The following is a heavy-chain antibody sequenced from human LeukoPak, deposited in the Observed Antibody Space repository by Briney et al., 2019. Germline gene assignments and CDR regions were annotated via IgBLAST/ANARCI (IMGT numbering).Heavy chain of an antibody. D-gene: IGHD3-9*01. Sequence: ASVKVSCKASGYTFTSYDINWVRQATGQGLEWMGWMNPNSGNTGYAQKFQGRVTMTRNTSISTAYMELSSLRSEDTAVYYCARGLETYYDILTGYRYWGQGTLVTVSS. V-gene: IGHV1-8*01. J-gene: IGHJ4*02. CDR3: ARGLETYYDILTGYRY. CDR1: GYTFTSYD. CDR2: MNPNSGNT.